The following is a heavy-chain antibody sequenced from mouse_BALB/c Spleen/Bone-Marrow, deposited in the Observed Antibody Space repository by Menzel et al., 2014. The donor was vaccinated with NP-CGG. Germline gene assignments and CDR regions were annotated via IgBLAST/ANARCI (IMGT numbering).Heavy chain of an antibody. CDR3: ATQNFDY. CDR1: GFTFSSYG. J-gene: IGHJ2*01. V-gene: IGHV5-9-2*01. CDR2: ISGGGSYR. Sequence: EVHLVESGGGLVKPGGSLKLSCTASGFTFSSYGMSWVRQTPEKRLEWVATISGGGSYRYYPDSVQGRITISRDNAKNNLYLQMSSLRSEDTALYYCATQNFDYWGQGTTLTVSS.